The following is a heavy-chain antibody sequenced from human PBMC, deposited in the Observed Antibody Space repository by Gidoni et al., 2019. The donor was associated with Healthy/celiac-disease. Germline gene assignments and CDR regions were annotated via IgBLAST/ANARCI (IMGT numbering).Heavy chain of an antibody. CDR1: RRTFSSYA. J-gene: IGHJ5*02. CDR2: LIPIRGIA. Sequence: QVQLVQSGAEVKKPGSSVTVSCKASRRTFSSYAISWGRQAAGQGLEGRGRLIPIRGIANYAQKVQGRVTITADKSTSTAYMELSSLRYEDTAVYYCARARGDSSGLGVDPWGQGTLVTVSS. V-gene: IGHV1-69*04. CDR3: ARARGDSSGLGVDP. D-gene: IGHD3-22*01.